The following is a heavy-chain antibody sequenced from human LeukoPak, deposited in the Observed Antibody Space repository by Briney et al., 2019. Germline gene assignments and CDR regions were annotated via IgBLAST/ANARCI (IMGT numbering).Heavy chain of an antibody. CDR2: ISSSSSYI. D-gene: IGHD6-13*01. Sequence: PGGSLRLSCAASGFTFSSYSMNWVRQAPGKGLEWVSSISSSSSYIYYADSVKGRFTISRDNAKNSLYLQMNSLRAEDTAVYYCARVMGIAGPGRENRNWFDPWGQGTLVTVSS. J-gene: IGHJ5*02. CDR1: GFTFSSYS. CDR3: ARVMGIAGPGRENRNWFDP. V-gene: IGHV3-21*01.